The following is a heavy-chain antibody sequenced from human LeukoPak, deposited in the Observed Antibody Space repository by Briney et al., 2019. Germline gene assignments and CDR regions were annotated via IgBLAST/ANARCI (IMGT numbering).Heavy chain of an antibody. V-gene: IGHV4-59*01. D-gene: IGHD1-1*01. Sequence: SETLSLTCTVSGGSISSFFWSWIRQPPGKGLEWIGSMHYSGDTKYNPSLRSRVSLSIDTSKQQFSLRLSSVTAADTAVYYCARDLELERNRWNYFESWGQGTLVTVSS. CDR2: MHYSGDT. CDR3: ARDLELERNRWNYFES. CDR1: GGSISSFF. J-gene: IGHJ4*02.